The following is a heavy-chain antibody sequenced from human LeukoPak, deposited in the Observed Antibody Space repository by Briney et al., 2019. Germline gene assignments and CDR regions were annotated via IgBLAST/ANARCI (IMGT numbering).Heavy chain of an antibody. J-gene: IGHJ3*02. CDR1: GFTFSSHW. D-gene: IGHD6-13*01. V-gene: IGHV3-7*01. Sequence: GGSLRLSCAASGFTFSSHWMTWVRQAPGKGLEWVANINQDGSERYYVDSAKGRFTISRDNAKNSLYLQMNSLRAEDTAVYYCARDSEYSSSFAFDIWGQGTMVTVSS. CDR2: INQDGSER. CDR3: ARDSEYSSSFAFDI.